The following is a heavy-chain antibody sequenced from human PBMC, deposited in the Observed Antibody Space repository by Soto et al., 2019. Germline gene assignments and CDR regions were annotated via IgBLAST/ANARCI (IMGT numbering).Heavy chain of an antibody. D-gene: IGHD2-2*02. V-gene: IGHV3-74*01. Sequence: GGSLRLSCAASGFTFSSYWMHWVRQAPGKGLVWVSRINSDGRSTSYADSVKGRFTISRENVKNTLYLQMNSLRAEDTAVYYCARAAGLGYCSSTSCYISLHAFDIWGQGTMVTVSS. CDR2: INSDGRST. J-gene: IGHJ3*02. CDR3: ARAAGLGYCSSTSCYISLHAFDI. CDR1: GFTFSSYW.